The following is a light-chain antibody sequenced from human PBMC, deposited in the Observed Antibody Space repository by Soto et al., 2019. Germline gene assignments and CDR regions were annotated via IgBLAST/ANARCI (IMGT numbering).Light chain of an antibody. V-gene: IGKV1-39*01. CDR3: QQSYSFPTT. Sequence: DIQMTQSPSSLSASVGDRVTITCRASQSIDNHLNWYQQKPGKAPKLLLYAASSLQSGVPSRFSGSGSGIDFTLAISSLQPDDFATYYCQQSYSFPTTFGQGTRVEVK. CDR2: AAS. CDR1: QSIDNH. J-gene: IGKJ1*01.